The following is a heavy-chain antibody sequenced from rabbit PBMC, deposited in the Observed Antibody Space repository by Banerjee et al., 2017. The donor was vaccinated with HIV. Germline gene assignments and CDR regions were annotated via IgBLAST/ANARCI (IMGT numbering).Heavy chain of an antibody. CDR2: IYPDFGIR. CDR3: ARGDDSSGWGLYF. Sequence: QLKESGGGLVQPGGSLKLSCKASGFSFSSSYYMCWVRQAPGKGPEWIAYIYPDFGIRNYANSVKGRFTISSDNAQNTVFLQMTSLTASDTATYFCARGDDSSGWGLYFWGQGTLVTV. CDR1: GFSFSSSYY. J-gene: IGHJ6*01. V-gene: IGHV1S7*01. D-gene: IGHD4-1*01.